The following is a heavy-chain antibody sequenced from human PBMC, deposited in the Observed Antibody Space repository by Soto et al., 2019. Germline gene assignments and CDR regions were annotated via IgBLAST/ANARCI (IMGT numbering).Heavy chain of an antibody. V-gene: IGHV2-26*01. CDR1: GFSLSNARMG. CDR2: IFSNDEK. J-gene: IGHJ3*02. Sequence: SGPTLVNPTETLTLTCTVSGFSLSNARMGVSWIRQPPGKALEWLAHIFSNDEKSYSTSLKSRLTISKDTSKSQVVLTMTNMDPVDTATYYCAANYDFWRGYYFAFDIWGQGTMVTVSS. D-gene: IGHD3-3*01. CDR3: AANYDFWRGYYFAFDI.